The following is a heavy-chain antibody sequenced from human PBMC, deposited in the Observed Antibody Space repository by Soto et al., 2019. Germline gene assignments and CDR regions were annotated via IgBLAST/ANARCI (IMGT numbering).Heavy chain of an antibody. D-gene: IGHD6-19*01. J-gene: IGHJ6*02. CDR1: GYTFSNYG. V-gene: IGHV1-18*01. Sequence: QVQLVQSGAEVKKPGASVTVSCKTSGYTFSNYGINWVRQAPGQGLEWMGWISGYNGNTNYAQTVQARVTMPTDTSTGTVYMELRSLKSDDTAIYYCSRFIMVGGWFDPNYYHGMDVWGQGTTVTVSS. CDR2: ISGYNGNT. CDR3: SRFIMVGGWFDPNYYHGMDV.